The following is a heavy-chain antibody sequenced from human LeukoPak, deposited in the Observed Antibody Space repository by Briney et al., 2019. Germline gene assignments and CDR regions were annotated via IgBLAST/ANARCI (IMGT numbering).Heavy chain of an antibody. Sequence: GGSLRLSCAASGFTFSSYSMNWVRQAPGKGLEWVSYISSSSSTIYYADSVKGRFTISRDNAKNSLYLQMNSLRAEDTAVYYCARAGGGRSPDWFDPWGQGTLVTVSS. CDR3: ARAGGGRSPDWFDP. CDR2: ISSSSSTI. V-gene: IGHV3-48*01. D-gene: IGHD1-26*01. CDR1: GFTFSSYS. J-gene: IGHJ5*02.